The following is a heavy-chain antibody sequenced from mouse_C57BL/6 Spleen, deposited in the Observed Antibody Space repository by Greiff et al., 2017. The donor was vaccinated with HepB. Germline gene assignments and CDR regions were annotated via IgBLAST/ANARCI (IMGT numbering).Heavy chain of an antibody. CDR3: ARYYSDYGGYYFDG. CDR2: IFPGGGST. CDR1: GYTFTDYY. D-gene: IGHD2-13*01. J-gene: IGHJ2*01. Sequence: VQLQQSGPELVKPGASVKISCKASGYTFTDYYINWVKQRPGKGLEWIGWIFPGGGSTYYNEKIKGRATLTVDKSSSTAYMSLSSLTSEDSAVYCCARYYSDYGGYYFDGWGKGTTLTVSS. V-gene: IGHV1-75*01.